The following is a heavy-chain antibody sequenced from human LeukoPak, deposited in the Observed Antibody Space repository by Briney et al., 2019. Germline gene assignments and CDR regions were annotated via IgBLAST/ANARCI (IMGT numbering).Heavy chain of an antibody. J-gene: IGHJ4*02. V-gene: IGHV4-38-2*02. CDR2: IFHSGST. D-gene: IGHD1-26*01. Sequence: SETLSLTCSVSSYSISSGYFWGWVRQPPGKGLEWIGNIFHSGSTSYNPSLKSRLTISVDTSKNQFSLKLTSITAADTAVYFCARAPSGSYIDSWGQGTLVTVSS. CDR1: SYSISSGYF. CDR3: ARAPSGSYIDS.